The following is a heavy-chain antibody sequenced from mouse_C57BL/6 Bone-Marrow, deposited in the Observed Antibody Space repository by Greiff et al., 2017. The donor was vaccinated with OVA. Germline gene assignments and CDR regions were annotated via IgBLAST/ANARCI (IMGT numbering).Heavy chain of an antibody. CDR3: ARVRLFFLRSRISYAIDY. D-gene: IGHD6-2*01. CDR2: INPSNGGT. V-gene: IGHV1-53*01. Sequence: QVQLQQPGTELVKPGASVKLSCKASGYTFTSYWMHWVKQRPGQGLEWIGNINPSNGGTNYNEKFKSKATMTVDKSSRQAYMQLSRLTYEDSAVSYCARVRLFFLRSRISYAIDYWGQGTSVTVSS. J-gene: IGHJ4*01. CDR1: GYTFTSYW.